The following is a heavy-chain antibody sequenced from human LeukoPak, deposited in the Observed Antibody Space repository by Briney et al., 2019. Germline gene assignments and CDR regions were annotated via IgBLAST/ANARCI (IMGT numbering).Heavy chain of an antibody. CDR3: ARDDWYYGSGSFGYYYYGMDV. J-gene: IGHJ6*02. Sequence: SQTLSLTCAISGDSVSSNSAAWNWIRQSPLRGLEWLGRTYYRSKWYNDYAVSVKSRITINPDTSKNQFSLQLNSVTPEDTAVYYCARDDWYYGSGSFGYYYYGMDVWGQGTTVTVSS. V-gene: IGHV6-1*01. CDR1: GDSVSSNSAA. CDR2: TYYRSKWYN. D-gene: IGHD3-10*01.